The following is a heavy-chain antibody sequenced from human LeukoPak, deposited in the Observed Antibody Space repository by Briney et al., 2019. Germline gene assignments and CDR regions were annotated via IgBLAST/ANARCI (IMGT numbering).Heavy chain of an antibody. J-gene: IGHJ4*02. Sequence: PGGSLRLSCAASGFNFSSYAMSWVRQAPGKGLEWVSAISGSGGSTYYADSVKGRFTISRDNSKNTLYLQMNSLRAEDTAVYYCAKDRDYYDSSGYYVYWGQGTLVTVS. CDR2: ISGSGGST. V-gene: IGHV3-23*01. D-gene: IGHD3-22*01. CDR1: GFNFSSYA. CDR3: AKDRDYYDSSGYYVY.